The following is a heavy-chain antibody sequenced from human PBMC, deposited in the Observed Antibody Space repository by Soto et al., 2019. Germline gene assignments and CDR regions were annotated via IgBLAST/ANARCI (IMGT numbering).Heavy chain of an antibody. CDR3: ARDNHFLWFRELFGEGGFDP. V-gene: IGHV1-2*04. D-gene: IGHD3-10*01. CDR2: INPNSGGT. Sequence: ASVKVSCKASGYTFTGYYMHWVRQAPGQGLEWMGWINPNSGGTNYAQKFQGWVTTTRDTSISTAYMELSGLRSDDTAVYYCARDNHFLWFRELFGEGGFDPWGQGTRVTVSS. J-gene: IGHJ5*02. CDR1: GYTFTGYY.